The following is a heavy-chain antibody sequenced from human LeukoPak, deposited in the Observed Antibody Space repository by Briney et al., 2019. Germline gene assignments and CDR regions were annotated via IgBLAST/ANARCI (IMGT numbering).Heavy chain of an antibody. CDR1: GDSTSSSTYY. J-gene: IGHJ3*02. CDR2: IYDSGTT. Sequence: SETLSLTCTVSGDSTSSSTYYWDWIRQAPGNGLEWIGNIYDSGTTHYNQSMKSRVTISGDKSKNQFSMKLNSVTAADTAIYYCATHRRSGSGGSENAFEIWGQGTMVTVSS. D-gene: IGHD6-25*01. V-gene: IGHV4-39*01. CDR3: ATHRRSGSGGSENAFEI.